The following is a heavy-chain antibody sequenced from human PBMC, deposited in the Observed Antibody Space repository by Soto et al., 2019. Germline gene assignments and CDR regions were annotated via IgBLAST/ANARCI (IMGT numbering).Heavy chain of an antibody. V-gene: IGHV3-23*01. CDR2: ISGSGDTT. CDR3: AKDVIVAATRGAPFDY. CDR1: GFSFSDYG. D-gene: IGHD1-26*01. J-gene: IGHJ4*02. Sequence: GGSLRLSCAVSGFSFSDYGMSWVRQAPGKGLEWVTVISGSGDTTYYADSVKGRFTISRDNFKKTLYLQMNSLRPEDTAVYYCAKDVIVAATRGAPFDYWGQGTLVTVSS.